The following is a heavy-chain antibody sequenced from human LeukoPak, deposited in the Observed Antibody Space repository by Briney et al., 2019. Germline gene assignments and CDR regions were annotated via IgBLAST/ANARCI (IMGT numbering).Heavy chain of an antibody. D-gene: IGHD1/OR15-1a*01. CDR3: ARDRGKGGNKGDY. CDR1: GFTFSSYW. J-gene: IGHJ4*02. CDR2: IHSDGSST. V-gene: IGHV3-74*01. Sequence: GGSLRLSCAASGFTFSSYWMHWVRRAPGKGLVWASRIHSDGSSTSYADSVKGRFTISRDNAKNTLYLQMNSLRAEDTAVYYCARDRGKGGNKGDYWGQGTLVTVSS.